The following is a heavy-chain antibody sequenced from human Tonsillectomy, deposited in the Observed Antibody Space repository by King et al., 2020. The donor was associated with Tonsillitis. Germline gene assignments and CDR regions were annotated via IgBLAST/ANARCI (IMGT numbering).Heavy chain of an antibody. CDR1: GFTFSGSA. Sequence: VQLVESGGGLVQPGGSLKLSCAASGFTFSGSAMHWVRQASGKGREWVGRIRSKANSYATAYAASVKGRFTISRDDSKNTAYLQMNSLKTEDTAVYYCTRASSSSSSFDYWGQGTLVTVSS. V-gene: IGHV3-73*01. CDR3: TRASSSSSSFDY. D-gene: IGHD6-6*01. J-gene: IGHJ4*02. CDR2: IRSKANSYAT.